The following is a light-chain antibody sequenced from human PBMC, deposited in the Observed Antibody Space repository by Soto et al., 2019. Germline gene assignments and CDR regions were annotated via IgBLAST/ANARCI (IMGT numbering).Light chain of an antibody. CDR2: EVS. CDR3: SSYTSSSTYV. J-gene: IGLJ1*01. Sequence: SVLTQPASVSGSPGQSMTVSCTGTSSDVVGYNYASWYQQHPGKTPKRTIYEVSNRPSGVSNRFSCSKSGNTASLTISSLQAEDDADDYCSSYTSSSTYVFGTGTKATVL. CDR1: SSDVVGYNY. V-gene: IGLV2-14*01.